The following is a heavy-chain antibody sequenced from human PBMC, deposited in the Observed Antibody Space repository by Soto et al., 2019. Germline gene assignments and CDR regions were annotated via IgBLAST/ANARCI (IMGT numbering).Heavy chain of an antibody. Sequence: QITLKESGPTLVKPTQTLTLTCTFSGFLLSTSGVGVGWIRQPPGKALEWLAFIYWDDDKRYSPSLKSRLTITKDTSKNQVVLTMTNMDPVDTATYYCAHRPIVVAGTRGFAWFDPWGQGTLVTVSS. CDR3: AHRPIVVAGTRGFAWFDP. CDR2: IYWDDDK. CDR1: GFLLSTSGVG. V-gene: IGHV2-5*02. J-gene: IGHJ5*02. D-gene: IGHD6-19*01.